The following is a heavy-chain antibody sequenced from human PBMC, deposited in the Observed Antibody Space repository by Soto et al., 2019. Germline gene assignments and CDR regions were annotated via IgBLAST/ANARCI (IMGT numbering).Heavy chain of an antibody. D-gene: IGHD3-16*01. CDR3: AKDFWGTFT. CDR1: GFTFSSYG. V-gene: IGHV3-33*06. J-gene: IGHJ5*02. CDR2: IWSDGSNK. Sequence: PGGSLRLSCAASGFTFSSYGMHWVRQAPGKGLEWVAVIWSDGSNKYYADSVKGRFTISRDNSKNTVYLQMNSLRAEDTAVYFCAKDFWGTFTWGQGTLVTVSS.